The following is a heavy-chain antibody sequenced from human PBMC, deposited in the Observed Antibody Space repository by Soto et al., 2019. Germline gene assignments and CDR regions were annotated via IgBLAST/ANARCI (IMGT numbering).Heavy chain of an antibody. V-gene: IGHV1-69*01. CDR3: LHKGYCSGGSCHRGLDY. CDR2: IIPIFGTA. D-gene: IGHD2-15*01. Sequence: QVQLVQSGAEVKKPGSSVKVSCKASGGTFSSYAISWVRQAPGQGLEWMGGIIPIFGTANYAQKFQGRVTITADESTSPAYMELSRLRSEDTAVYYCLHKGYCSGGSCHRGLDYWGQGTLVTVSS. J-gene: IGHJ4*02. CDR1: GGTFSSYA.